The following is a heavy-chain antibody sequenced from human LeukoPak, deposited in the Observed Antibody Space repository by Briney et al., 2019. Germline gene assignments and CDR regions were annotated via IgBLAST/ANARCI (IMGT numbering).Heavy chain of an antibody. V-gene: IGHV3-48*01. CDR3: ARTRSSGYLTFDH. CDR2: ITNSGNSK. J-gene: IGHJ4*02. CDR1: EFTFSSYS. Sequence: GGSLGLSCAASEFTFSSYSMNWVRQAPGKGLEWVSYITNSGNSKSYADSVKGRFTISRDNTKNSLYLQMNGLRAEDTAVYYCARTRSSGYLTFDHWGQGILVTVSS. D-gene: IGHD3-22*01.